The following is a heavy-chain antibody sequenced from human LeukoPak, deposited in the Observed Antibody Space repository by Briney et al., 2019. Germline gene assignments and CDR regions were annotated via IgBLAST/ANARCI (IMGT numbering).Heavy chain of an antibody. CDR1: GGSISSYY. D-gene: IGHD3-10*01. Sequence: SETLSLTCTVSGGSISSYYWSWIRQPPGKGLEWIGYIYYSGSTNYNPSLKSRVTISVDTSKNQFSLKLSSVTAADTAVYYCARLYGSGSYNYYYYYYMDVWGKGTTVTVSS. V-gene: IGHV4-59*08. CDR3: ARLYGSGSYNYYYYYYMDV. J-gene: IGHJ6*03. CDR2: IYYSGST.